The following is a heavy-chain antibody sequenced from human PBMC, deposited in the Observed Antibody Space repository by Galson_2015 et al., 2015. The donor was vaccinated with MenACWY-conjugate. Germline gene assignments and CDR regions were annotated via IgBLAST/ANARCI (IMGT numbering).Heavy chain of an antibody. CDR1: GGSISSSSYY. CDR2: IYYSGST. D-gene: IGHD5-24*01. V-gene: IGHV4-39*01. J-gene: IGHJ3*02. Sequence: ETLSLTCTVSGGSISSSSYYWGWIRQPPGKGLEWIGSIYYSGSTYYNPSLKSRVTISVDTSKNQFSLKLSSVTAADTAVYYCARRNTGDGYNEVRDAFDIWGQGTMVTVSS. CDR3: ARRNTGDGYNEVRDAFDI.